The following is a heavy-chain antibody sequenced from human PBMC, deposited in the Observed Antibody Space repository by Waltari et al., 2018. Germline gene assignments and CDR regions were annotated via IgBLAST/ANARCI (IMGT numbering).Heavy chain of an antibody. D-gene: IGHD2-15*01. J-gene: IGHJ4*02. Sequence: QLQLQESGPGLVKPSETLSLTCTVSGGSISSSSYYWGWIRQPPGKGLEWIGSIYYSGSTYYNPSLKGRVTISVDTSKNQFSLKLSSVTAADTAVYYCARGTTWVVVAARRGYFDYWGQGTLVTVSS. V-gene: IGHV4-39*07. CDR1: GGSISSSSYY. CDR2: IYYSGST. CDR3: ARGTTWVVVAARRGYFDY.